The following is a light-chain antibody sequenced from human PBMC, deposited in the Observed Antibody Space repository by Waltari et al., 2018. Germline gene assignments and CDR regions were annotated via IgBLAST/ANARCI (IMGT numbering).Light chain of an antibody. CDR3: TSYTRKHTWV. CDR2: DVP. J-gene: IGLJ3*02. Sequence: QSALTQPASVSGSPGQSITISCSGTSSDIGGYDYVSWYQQYPGIAPKLIIYDVPNRPSGVSNRFSGSKSGYTASLTISGLQAADEAHYYCTSYTRKHTWVFGGGTKVTVL. V-gene: IGLV2-14*03. CDR1: SSDIGGYDY.